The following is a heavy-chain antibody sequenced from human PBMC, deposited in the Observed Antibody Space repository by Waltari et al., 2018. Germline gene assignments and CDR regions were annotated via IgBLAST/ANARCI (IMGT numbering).Heavy chain of an antibody. CDR2: IKQDGSEK. CDR3: TRDWGYYYYYMDV. D-gene: IGHD3-16*01. V-gene: IGHV3-7*01. J-gene: IGHJ6*03. Sequence: EVQLVESGGGLVQPGGSLRLSCAASGFTFSSDWMSWVRQAPGKGLEWVANIKQDGSEKYYVDSVKGRFTISRDNAKNSLYLQMNSLRAEDTAVYYCTRDWGYYYYYMDVWGKGTTVTVSS. CDR1: GFTFSSDW.